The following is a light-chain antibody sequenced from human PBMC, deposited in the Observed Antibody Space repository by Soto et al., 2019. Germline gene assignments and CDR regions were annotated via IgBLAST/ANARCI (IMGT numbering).Light chain of an antibody. Sequence: DIQMTQSPSTLSASVGDRVTITCRATQSISNSLAWYQQKPGKAPKRLIYKASSLESGVPSRFSGRGSGTEFTLTITSLQPDDVATYYFQQYNSYWTFGQGTKVEIK. CDR3: QQYNSYWT. CDR1: QSISNS. J-gene: IGKJ1*01. CDR2: KAS. V-gene: IGKV1-5*03.